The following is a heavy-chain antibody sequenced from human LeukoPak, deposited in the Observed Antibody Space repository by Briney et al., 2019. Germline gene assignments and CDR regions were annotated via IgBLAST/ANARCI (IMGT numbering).Heavy chain of an antibody. CDR1: GYTFTSYD. Sequence: ASVKVSCKASGYTFTSYDINWVRQATGQGLEWMGWMNPNSSNTGYAQKFQGRVTMTRNTSISTAYMELSSLRSEDTAVYYCARASVGAKIRYSFGYWGQGTLVTVSS. CDR3: ARASVGAKIRYSFGY. D-gene: IGHD1-26*01. J-gene: IGHJ4*02. CDR2: MNPNSSNT. V-gene: IGHV1-8*01.